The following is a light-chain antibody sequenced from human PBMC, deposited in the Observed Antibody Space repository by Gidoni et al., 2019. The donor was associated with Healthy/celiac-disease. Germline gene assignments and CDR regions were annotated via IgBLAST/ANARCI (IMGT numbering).Light chain of an antibody. Sequence: SYELTQPPSVSVSPGQTASITCSGDKLWENYACLYQQKPGQSPVLVIYQDSKRPSGIPERLSGSNSGNTSNLTISGTQAMDEADYYCQAWDSSTNWVFGGGTKLTVL. CDR3: QAWDSSTNWV. J-gene: IGLJ3*02. V-gene: IGLV3-1*01. CDR1: KLWENY. CDR2: QDS.